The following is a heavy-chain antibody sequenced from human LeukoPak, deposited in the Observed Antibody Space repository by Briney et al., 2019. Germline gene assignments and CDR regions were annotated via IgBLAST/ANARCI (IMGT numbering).Heavy chain of an antibody. Sequence: SETLSLTCTVSGGSISSSSYYWGWIRQPPGKGLEWIGSIYYSGSTYYNPSLKSRVIISVDTSKNQFSLKLTSVTAADTAVYYCARSRLHPIIFDYWGQGTLVTVSS. D-gene: IGHD5-24*01. J-gene: IGHJ4*02. CDR2: IYYSGST. CDR3: ARSRLHPIIFDY. CDR1: GGSISSSSYY. V-gene: IGHV4-39*07.